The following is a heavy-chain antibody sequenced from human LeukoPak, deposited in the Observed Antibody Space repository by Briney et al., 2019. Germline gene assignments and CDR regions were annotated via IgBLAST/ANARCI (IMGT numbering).Heavy chain of an antibody. D-gene: IGHD6-13*01. V-gene: IGHV3-21*01. CDR1: GFTFSSYS. Sequence: GGSLRLSCAASGFTFSSYSMNWVRQAPGKGLEWVSSISSSSSYIYYADSVKGRFTISRDNAKKSLYLQMNSLRAEDTAVYYCARYAAGTGSYFDYWGQGTLVTVSS. CDR3: ARYAAGTGSYFDY. J-gene: IGHJ4*02. CDR2: ISSSSSYI.